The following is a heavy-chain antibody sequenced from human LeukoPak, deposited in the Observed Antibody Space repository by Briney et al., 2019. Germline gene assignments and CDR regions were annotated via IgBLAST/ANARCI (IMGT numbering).Heavy chain of an antibody. CDR3: ARGLGYCSSTSCPRDYYYGMDV. CDR2: IYSGGST. CDR1: GFTVSSNY. V-gene: IGHV3-53*04. J-gene: IGHJ6*02. Sequence: PGGSLRLSCAASGFTVSSNYMSWVRQAPGKGLEWVSVIYSGGSTYYADSVKGRFTISRHNSKNTLYLQMNSLRAEDTAVYYCARGLGYCSSTSCPRDYYYGMDVWGQGTTVTVSS. D-gene: IGHD2-2*01.